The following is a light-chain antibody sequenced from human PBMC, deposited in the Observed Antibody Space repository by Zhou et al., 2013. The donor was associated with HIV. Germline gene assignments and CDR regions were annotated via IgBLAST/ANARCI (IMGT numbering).Light chain of an antibody. V-gene: IGKV3-15*01. J-gene: IGKJ4*01. CDR2: GAF. CDR3: QQYNNWPPLT. CDR1: QSVANN. Sequence: EIVMTQSPATLSVSPGDRATLSCRASQSVANNLAWYQQKTGQAPRLLIYGAFSRATGIPARFSGSGSGTEFTLTISSLQSEDFAVYYCQQYNNWPPLTFGGGTKGGDQT.